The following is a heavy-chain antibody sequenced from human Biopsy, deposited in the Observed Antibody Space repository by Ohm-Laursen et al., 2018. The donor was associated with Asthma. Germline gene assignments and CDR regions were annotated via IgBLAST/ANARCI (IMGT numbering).Heavy chain of an antibody. CDR1: GYSLTDLS. D-gene: IGHD6-19*01. V-gene: IGHV1-24*01. J-gene: IGHJ6*02. CDR2: HDHEEGGT. CDR3: AKCQVGYSSGWSLLLKKIYYSGMDV. Sequence: ASVKVSCKISGYSLTDLSMHWVRQAPGQGLEWMGGHDHEEGGTVNARRFQGRVTMTEDTSTDTAYMEVTSLRSEDTAIYYCAKCQVGYSSGWSLLLKKIYYSGMDVWGQGTAVTVSS.